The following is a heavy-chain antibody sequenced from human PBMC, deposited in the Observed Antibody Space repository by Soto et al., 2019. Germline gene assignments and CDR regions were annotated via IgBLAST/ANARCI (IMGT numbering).Heavy chain of an antibody. D-gene: IGHD2-21*01. CDR3: ARRAVVAVTGSLDNWLDP. J-gene: IGHJ5*02. Sequence: SETLSLTCTVSGGSISNFYWSWIRQPPGKALEWIGYVYNSGSTNYNPSLKSRVTISVDTSKNQFSLKVNSVTAADTAVYYCARRAVVAVTGSLDNWLDPWGQGILVTVSS. CDR2: VYNSGST. V-gene: IGHV4-59*01. CDR1: GGSISNFY.